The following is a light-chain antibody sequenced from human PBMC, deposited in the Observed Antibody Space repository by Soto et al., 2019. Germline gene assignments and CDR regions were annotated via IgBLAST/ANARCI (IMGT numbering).Light chain of an antibody. V-gene: IGKV1-12*01. CDR2: AAS. CDR1: QGISSW. J-gene: IGKJ4*01. CDR3: XXXXSFXXX. Sequence: DIQMTQSPSSVSASVGDRVTITCRASQGISSWLAWYQQKPGKAPKLLIYAASSLQSGVPSRFSGSGSGTDXXXXIXXXXPEXXATXXXXXXXSFXXXFGGGTKVEIK.